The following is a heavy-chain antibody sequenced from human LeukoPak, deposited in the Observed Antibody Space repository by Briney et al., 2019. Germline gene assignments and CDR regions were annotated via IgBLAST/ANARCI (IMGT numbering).Heavy chain of an antibody. V-gene: IGHV4-34*01. CDR2: INHSGST. J-gene: IGHJ4*02. Sequence: PSETLSLTCAVYGGSFSGYYWSWIRQPPGKGLEWIGEINHSGSTNYNPSLKSRVTISVDTSKNQFSLNLSSVTAADTAVYYCARGGYLFSDYVWGSYRPIDYWGQGTLVTVSS. CDR3: ARGGYLFSDYVWGSYRPIDY. D-gene: IGHD3-16*02. CDR1: GGSFSGYY.